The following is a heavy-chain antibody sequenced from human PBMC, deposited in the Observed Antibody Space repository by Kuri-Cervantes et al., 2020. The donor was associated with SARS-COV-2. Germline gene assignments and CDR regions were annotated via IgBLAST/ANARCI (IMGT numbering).Heavy chain of an antibody. Sequence: SQTLSLTCAVYVVSFCGYYCSWIRQPPGKGLEWIGEINHSGSTNYNPSLKSRVTMSVDTSKNQFSLKLSPVTAADTAVYYCASTTLYDFWSGYYTRGAFDIWGQGTMVTVSS. V-gene: IGHV4-34*01. J-gene: IGHJ3*02. D-gene: IGHD3-3*01. CDR3: ASTTLYDFWSGYYTRGAFDI. CDR1: VVSFCGYY. CDR2: INHSGST.